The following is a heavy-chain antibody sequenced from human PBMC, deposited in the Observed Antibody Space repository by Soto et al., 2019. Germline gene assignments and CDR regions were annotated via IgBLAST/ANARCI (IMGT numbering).Heavy chain of an antibody. D-gene: IGHD2-2*02. J-gene: IGHJ6*02. V-gene: IGHV5-10-1*01. CDR3: ARRGYCSSTSCYTVDYDYGMDV. CDR2: IDPSDSYT. CDR1: GYIFTSYW. Sequence: PGESLKISCKGSGYIFTSYWISWVRQMPGKGLEWMGRIDPSDSYTNYSPSFQGHVTISADKYISTAYLQWSSLKASDTAMYYCARRGYCSSTSCYTVDYDYGMDVWCQGTRVTVSS.